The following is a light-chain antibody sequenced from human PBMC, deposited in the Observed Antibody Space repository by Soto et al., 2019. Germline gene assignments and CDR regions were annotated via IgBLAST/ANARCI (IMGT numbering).Light chain of an antibody. J-gene: IGLJ2*01. CDR2: EVS. V-gene: IGLV2-14*01. Sequence: QSALTQPASVSGSPGQSITISCTGTSSDVGAYSYVSWYQQHPGKAPKLMIYEVSNRPSGVSNRFSASKSGNTASLSISGLQAEDEADYYCSSYTSSSTLVFGGGTKVTVL. CDR3: SSYTSSSTLV. CDR1: SSDVGAYSY.